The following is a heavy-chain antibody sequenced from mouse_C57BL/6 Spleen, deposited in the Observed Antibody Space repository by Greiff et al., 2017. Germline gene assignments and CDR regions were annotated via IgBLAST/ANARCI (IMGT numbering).Heavy chain of an antibody. CDR1: GFTFSSYT. CDR2: ISGGGGNT. Sequence: DVMLVESGGGLVKPGGSLKLSCAASGFTFSSYTMSWVRQTPEKRLEWVATISGGGGNTYYPDSVKGRFTISRDNAKNTLYLQMSSLRSEDTALYYCARTYGYDVGGAMDYWGQGTSVTVSS. V-gene: IGHV5-9*01. J-gene: IGHJ4*01. D-gene: IGHD2-2*01. CDR3: ARTYGYDVGGAMDY.